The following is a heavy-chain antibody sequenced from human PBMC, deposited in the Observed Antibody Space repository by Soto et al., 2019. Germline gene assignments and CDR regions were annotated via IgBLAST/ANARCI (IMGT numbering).Heavy chain of an antibody. CDR1: GGSISSGGYY. CDR2: IYYSGST. V-gene: IGHV4-31*03. J-gene: IGHJ6*02. D-gene: IGHD3-10*01. CDR3: ARWPLGSGSLPYYYYGMDV. Sequence: QVQLQESGPGLVKPSQTLSLTCTVSGGSISSGGYYWSWIRQHPGKGLEWIGYIYYSGSTYYNPSLKSRVTISVDTSKNQFSLKLSSVTAADTAVYYCARWPLGSGSLPYYYYGMDVWGQGTTVTVSS.